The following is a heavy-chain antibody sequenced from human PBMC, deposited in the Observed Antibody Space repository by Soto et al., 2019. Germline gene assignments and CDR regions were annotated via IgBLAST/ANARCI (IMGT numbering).Heavy chain of an antibody. D-gene: IGHD3-16*01. CDR1: GGTFSSHA. Sequence: SVKVSCKASGGTFSSHAISWVRQAPGQGLEWMGGIIPFFKATNYAQKFQGRVTITADDSTSTAYMDLYSLRSEDTAVYYCTRDVPLNYYDGTFSYYAMDVWGQGTTVTVSS. CDR3: TRDVPLNYYDGTFSYYAMDV. CDR2: IIPFFKAT. J-gene: IGHJ6*02. V-gene: IGHV1-69*13.